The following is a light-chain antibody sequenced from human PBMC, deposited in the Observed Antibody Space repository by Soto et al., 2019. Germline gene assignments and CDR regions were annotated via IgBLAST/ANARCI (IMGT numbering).Light chain of an antibody. J-gene: IGKJ1*01. Sequence: DIQMTQSPSSISASVGDRVTITCRASQDINIWLAWYQQKPGKAPKLLIDDKSNLQGGVPSRFSGSGSGTDFTLTISSLQPEDFATYYCQQANIFPWTFGQGTKVQI. CDR1: QDINIW. CDR2: DKS. V-gene: IGKV1-12*01. CDR3: QQANIFPWT.